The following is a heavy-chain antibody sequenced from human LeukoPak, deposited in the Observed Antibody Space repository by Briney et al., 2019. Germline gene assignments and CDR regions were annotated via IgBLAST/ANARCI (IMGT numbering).Heavy chain of an antibody. CDR2: IYDSGST. D-gene: IGHD6-19*01. CDR3: ARGSVAGTRDLDY. J-gene: IGHJ4*02. CDR1: GGSISSYY. Sequence: LSETLSLTCTVSGGSISSYYWSWIRQPPGKGLEWIGYIYDSGSTNHSPSLKSRVTISVDTSKNQFSLKLSSVTAADTAVYYCARGSVAGTRDLDYWGQGTLVTVSS. V-gene: IGHV4-59*01.